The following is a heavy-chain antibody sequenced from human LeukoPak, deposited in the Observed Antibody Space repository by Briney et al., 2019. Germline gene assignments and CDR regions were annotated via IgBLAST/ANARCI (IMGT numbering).Heavy chain of an antibody. V-gene: IGHV3-64*01. CDR1: GFTFSSYA. CDR3: AKDSAAAGKGWFDP. CDR2: ISSNGGST. J-gene: IGHJ5*02. Sequence: GGSLRLSCAASGFTFSSYAMHWVRQAPGKGLEYVSAISSNGGSTYYANSVKGRFTISRDNSKNTLYLQMNSLRAEDTAVYYCAKDSAAAGKGWFDPWGQGTLVTVSS. D-gene: IGHD6-13*01.